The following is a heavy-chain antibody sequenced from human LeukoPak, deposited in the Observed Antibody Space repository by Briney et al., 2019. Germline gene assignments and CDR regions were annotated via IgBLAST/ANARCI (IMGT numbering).Heavy chain of an antibody. CDR2: IKEDGSER. CDR3: ARESRRSVAGTLDY. Sequence: GGSLRLSCEGSAFIFSGHWMNWVRQTPGKGLEWVASIKEDGSERQYVDSVKGRFTISRDNAKNSLYLQMNSLRAEDTAVYYCARESRRSVAGTLDYWGQGTLVTVSS. CDR1: AFIFSGHW. J-gene: IGHJ4*02. V-gene: IGHV3-7*01. D-gene: IGHD6-19*01.